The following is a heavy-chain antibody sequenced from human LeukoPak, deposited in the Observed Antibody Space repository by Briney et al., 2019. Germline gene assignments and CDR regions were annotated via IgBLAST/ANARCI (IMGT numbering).Heavy chain of an antibody. D-gene: IGHD6-13*01. V-gene: IGHV1-69*13. CDR3: ASKRYSSSWHLDAFDI. Sequence: ASVKVSCKASGGTFSSYAISWVRQAPGQGLEWMGGIIPIFGTANYAQKFQGRVTITADESTSTAYMELSSLKSEDTAVYYCASKRYSSSWHLDAFDIWGQGTMVTVSS. J-gene: IGHJ3*02. CDR1: GGTFSSYA. CDR2: IIPIFGTA.